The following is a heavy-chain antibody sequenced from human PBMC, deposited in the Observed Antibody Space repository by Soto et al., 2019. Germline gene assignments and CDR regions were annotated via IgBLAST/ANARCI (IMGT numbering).Heavy chain of an antibody. D-gene: IGHD3-3*01. CDR3: ARDSDDFWTNYGLDV. Sequence: QGQLVESGGGVVQPGTSLRLSCAASAFTFRNYGMHWVRQAPGKGLEWVALIWYDGGNQHYADSVKGRFTISRDNSKNTLYLQMNRLRVEDTAVYYCARDSDDFWTNYGLDVWGQGTTVTVSS. J-gene: IGHJ6*02. CDR2: IWYDGGNQ. V-gene: IGHV3-33*01. CDR1: AFTFRNYG.